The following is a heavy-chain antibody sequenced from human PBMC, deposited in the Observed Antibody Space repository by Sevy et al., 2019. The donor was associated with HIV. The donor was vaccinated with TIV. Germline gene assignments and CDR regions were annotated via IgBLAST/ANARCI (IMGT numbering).Heavy chain of an antibody. CDR3: ARQEEKGGGPFDI. J-gene: IGHJ3*02. CDR1: GYSISSGYY. D-gene: IGHD2-15*01. V-gene: IGHV4-38-2*01. CDR2: IYHSGST. Sequence: SETLSLTCAVSGYSISSGYYWGWIRQPPGKGLEWIGSIYHSGSTYYNSSLKSRVTISVATPKNQYPLKLSPGTAADAAVDYCARQEEKGGGPFDIWGQGTMVTVSS.